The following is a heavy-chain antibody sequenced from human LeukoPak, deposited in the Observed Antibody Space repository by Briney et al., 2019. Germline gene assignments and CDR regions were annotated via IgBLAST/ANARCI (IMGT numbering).Heavy chain of an antibody. J-gene: IGHJ4*02. D-gene: IGHD3-10*01. CDR3: AKDRNYYGSGTYLRLDY. V-gene: IGHV3-23*01. Sequence: GVSLRLSCAASRFTFSNYAMTGVRQAPGKGLEWVSVITGSGGSTYYADSVKGRFTISRDNSKNTLYLQMNSLRAEDTAVYYCAKDRNYYGSGTYLRLDYWGQGTLVTVSS. CDR2: ITGSGGST. CDR1: RFTFSNYA.